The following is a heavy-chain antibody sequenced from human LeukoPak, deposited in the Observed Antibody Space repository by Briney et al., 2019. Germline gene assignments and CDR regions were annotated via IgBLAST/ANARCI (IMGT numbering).Heavy chain of an antibody. Sequence: PGGSLRLSCTASEFTFSDYCMTWIRQAPGKGLEWVSHISGTGIYTEYADSVKGRFTISRDNAKKSLFLQMNSLRVEDTAVYYCARVAETLSYWYFDLWGRGTLVTVSS. CDR3: ARVAETLSYWYFDL. CDR1: EFTFSDYC. V-gene: IGHV3-11*06. CDR2: ISGTGIYT. J-gene: IGHJ2*01.